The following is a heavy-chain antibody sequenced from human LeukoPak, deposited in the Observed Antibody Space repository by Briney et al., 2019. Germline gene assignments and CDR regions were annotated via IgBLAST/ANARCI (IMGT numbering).Heavy chain of an antibody. CDR2: IRYDGSNK. Sequence: GGSLRLSCPASGFTFSNYGMHWVRQAPGKGLEWVAFIRYDGSNKYYADSVKGRFTISRDNSKNTLYLQMNSLGVEGTAVYYCAKDQEVGATTIDYWGQGTLVTVSS. V-gene: IGHV3-30*02. D-gene: IGHD1-26*01. CDR1: GFTFSNYG. CDR3: AKDQEVGATTIDY. J-gene: IGHJ4*02.